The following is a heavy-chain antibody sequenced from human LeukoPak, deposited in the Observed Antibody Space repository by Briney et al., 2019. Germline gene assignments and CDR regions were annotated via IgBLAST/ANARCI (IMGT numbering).Heavy chain of an antibody. Sequence: QAGGSLRLSCAASGFTFDDYAMHWVRQAPGKGLEWVSLISGDGGSTYYAGSVKGRFTISRDNSKNSLYLQMNSLRTKDTALYYCAKDIGGTLPHHSYGDYWGQGTLVTVSS. CDR2: ISGDGGST. CDR3: AKDIGGTLPHHSYGDY. CDR1: GFTFDDYA. J-gene: IGHJ4*02. V-gene: IGHV3-43*02. D-gene: IGHD5-18*01.